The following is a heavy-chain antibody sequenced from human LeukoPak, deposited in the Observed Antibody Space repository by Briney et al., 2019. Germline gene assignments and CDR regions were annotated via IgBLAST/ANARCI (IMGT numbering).Heavy chain of an antibody. V-gene: IGHV3-53*04. Sequence: GGSLRLSCAASGFTVTTNYMSWVRQAPGKGLEWVSVIYSGGSTYYADSVKGRFTTSRHNSKNTLYLQMDSLRDEDTAVYYCARGDFWSGYYTGLYWGQGTLVTVSS. CDR3: ARGDFWSGYYTGLY. CDR2: IYSGGST. J-gene: IGHJ4*02. CDR1: GFTVTTNY. D-gene: IGHD3-3*01.